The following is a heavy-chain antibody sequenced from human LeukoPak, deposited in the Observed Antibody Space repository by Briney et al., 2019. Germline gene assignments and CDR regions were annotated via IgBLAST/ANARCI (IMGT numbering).Heavy chain of an antibody. J-gene: IGHJ4*02. CDR2: ISSSSGTI. V-gene: IGHV3-48*02. CDR1: GFIFSYYS. D-gene: IGHD1-26*01. CDR3: ARESGSRDFDY. Sequence: GGSLRLSCAASGFIFSYYSMNWVRQAPGKGLECISCISSSSGTIYYADSVKGRFTISRDNVKNSLFLQINSLRDEDTAVYYCARESGSRDFDYWGQGTLVTVSS.